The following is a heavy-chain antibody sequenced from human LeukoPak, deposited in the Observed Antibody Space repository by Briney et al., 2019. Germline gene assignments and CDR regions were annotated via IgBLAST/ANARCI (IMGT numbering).Heavy chain of an antibody. CDR3: AGTYYYDSSGYYPAFDY. CDR1: GYTFTSYG. CDR2: INAANDST. Sequence: ASVKVSCKASGYTFTSYGISWVRQAPGQRLEWMGWINAANDSTKYSQNFQGRVTITRDTSASTAYMELSSLRSEDTAVYYCAGTYYYDSSGYYPAFDYWGQGTLVTVSS. J-gene: IGHJ4*02. D-gene: IGHD3-22*01. V-gene: IGHV1-3*01.